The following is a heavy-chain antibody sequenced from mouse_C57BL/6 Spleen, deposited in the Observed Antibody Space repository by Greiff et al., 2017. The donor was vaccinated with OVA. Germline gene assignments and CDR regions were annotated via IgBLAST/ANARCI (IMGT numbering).Heavy chain of an antibody. Sequence: EVMLVESGGDLVKPGGSLKLSCAASGFTFSSYGMSWVRQTPDKRLEWVATISSGGSYTYYPDSVKGRFTITRDNAKNTLYLQMSSLKSEDTAMDYCARHGRDYGSSPDYFDYWGQGTTLTVSS. V-gene: IGHV5-6*01. J-gene: IGHJ2*01. CDR2: ISSGGSYT. CDR1: GFTFSSYG. CDR3: ARHGRDYGSSPDYFDY. D-gene: IGHD1-1*01.